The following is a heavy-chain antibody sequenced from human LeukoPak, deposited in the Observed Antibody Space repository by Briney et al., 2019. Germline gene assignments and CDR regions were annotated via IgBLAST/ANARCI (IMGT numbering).Heavy chain of an antibody. Sequence: GGSLRLSCAASGFTFSSYAMSWVRQAPGKGLEWVSAISGSGGSTYYADSVKGRFTISRDNSKNTLYLQMNSLRAEDTAVYYCARAPYFDWLLFFDYWGQGTLVTVSS. V-gene: IGHV3-23*01. CDR3: ARAPYFDWLLFFDY. J-gene: IGHJ4*02. CDR2: ISGSGGST. D-gene: IGHD3-9*01. CDR1: GFTFSSYA.